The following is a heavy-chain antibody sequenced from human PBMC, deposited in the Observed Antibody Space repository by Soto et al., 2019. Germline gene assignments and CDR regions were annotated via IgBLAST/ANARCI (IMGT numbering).Heavy chain of an antibody. CDR1: GFTFSSYG. D-gene: IGHD2-15*01. Sequence: GGSLRLSCAASGFTFSSYGMHWVRQAPGKGLEWVAVISYDGSNKYYADSVKGRFTISRDNSKNTLYLQMNSLRAEDTAVYYCAKDKYCSGGSCYYYYYYGMDVWGQGTTVTVSS. CDR2: ISYDGSNK. J-gene: IGHJ6*02. V-gene: IGHV3-30*18. CDR3: AKDKYCSGGSCYYYYYYGMDV.